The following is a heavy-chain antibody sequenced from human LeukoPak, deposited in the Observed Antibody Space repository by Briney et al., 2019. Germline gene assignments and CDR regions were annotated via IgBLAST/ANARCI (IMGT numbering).Heavy chain of an antibody. CDR3: AKRGVERVGDYHYYYYLDV. Sequence: PGGSLRLSCTVSGFTVSSNSMSWVRQAPGKGLEWVSFIYSDNTHYSDFVKGRFTISRDNSKNTLYLQMNSLRAEDTAVYYCAKRGVERVGDYHYYYYLDVWGKGTTVTVSS. CDR1: GFTVSSNS. J-gene: IGHJ6*03. V-gene: IGHV3-53*01. D-gene: IGHD1-1*01. CDR2: IYSDNT.